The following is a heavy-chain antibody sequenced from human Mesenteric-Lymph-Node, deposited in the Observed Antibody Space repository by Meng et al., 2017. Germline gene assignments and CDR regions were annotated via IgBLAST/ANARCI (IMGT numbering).Heavy chain of an antibody. J-gene: IGHJ1*01. V-gene: IGHV3-23*01. Sequence: GESLKISCAASGFTFSSYAMSWVRQAPGKGLEWVSAISGSGGSTYYADSVKGRFTISRDNSKNTLYLQMNSLRAEDTAVYYCARDKGEKGSSSPYFQHWGQGTLVTVSS. CDR1: GFTFSSYA. D-gene: IGHD6-6*01. CDR3: ARDKGEKGSSSPYFQH. CDR2: ISGSGGST.